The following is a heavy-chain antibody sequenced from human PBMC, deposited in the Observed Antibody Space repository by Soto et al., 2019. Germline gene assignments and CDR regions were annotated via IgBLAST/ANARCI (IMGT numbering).Heavy chain of an antibody. J-gene: IGHJ3*02. CDR1: GFTFSSYW. D-gene: IGHD1-26*01. CDR3: ARSIVGALFDAFDI. V-gene: IGHV3-74*01. Sequence: GGSLRLSCAASGFTFSSYWMHWVRQAPGKGLVWVSRINSDGSSTSYADSVKGRFTISRDNAKNTLYLQMNSLRAEDTAVYYCARSIVGALFDAFDIWGQGTMVTVSS. CDR2: INSDGSST.